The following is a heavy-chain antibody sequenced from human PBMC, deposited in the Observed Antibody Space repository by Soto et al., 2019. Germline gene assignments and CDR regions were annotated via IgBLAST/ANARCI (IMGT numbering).Heavy chain of an antibody. CDR2: IWYDGSNK. D-gene: IGHD6-6*01. J-gene: IGHJ4*02. V-gene: IGHV3-30*02. Sequence: VGSLRLSCAASGFTFSSYGMHWVRQAPGKGLEWVAVIWYDGSNKYYADSVKGRFTISRDNSKNTLYLQMNSLRAEDTAVYYCAKDWSSSSDYWGQGTLVTVSS. CDR3: AKDWSSSSDY. CDR1: GFTFSSYG.